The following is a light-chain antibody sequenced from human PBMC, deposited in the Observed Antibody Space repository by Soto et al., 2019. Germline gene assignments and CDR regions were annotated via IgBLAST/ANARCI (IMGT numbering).Light chain of an antibody. CDR1: SSNIGNNY. V-gene: IGLV1-51*01. CDR3: RTWDSGLSARV. CDR2: DNN. Sequence: QSVLTQPPSVSAAPGQKVTISCSGSSSNIGNNYVSWYQQLPGTAPKLLIYDNNKRPSGIPDRFSGSKSGTSATLGITGLQTGDEADYYCRTWDSGLSARVFGTGTKVTVL. J-gene: IGLJ1*01.